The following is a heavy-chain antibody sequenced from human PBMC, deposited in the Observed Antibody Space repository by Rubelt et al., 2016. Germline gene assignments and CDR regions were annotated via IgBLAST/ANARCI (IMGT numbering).Heavy chain of an antibody. V-gene: IGHV1-18*01. Sequence: QVQLVQSGAEVKKPGASVKVSCKASGYTFTSYGISWVRQAPGQGLEWMGWTSAYKRNTNYAQKIQGRVTMTTDTSTSTAYMELRSLRSDDTAVYYCARDPYGDRHQDYWGQGTLVTVSS. D-gene: IGHD4-17*01. CDR2: TSAYKRNT. J-gene: IGHJ4*02. CDR3: ARDPYGDRHQDY. CDR1: GYTFTSYG.